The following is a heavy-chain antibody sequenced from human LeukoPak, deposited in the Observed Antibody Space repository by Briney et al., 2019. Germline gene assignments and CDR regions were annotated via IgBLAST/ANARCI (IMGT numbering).Heavy chain of an antibody. V-gene: IGHV3-23*01. D-gene: IGHD3-16*01. CDR1: GFTFSSYW. CDR2: IGGRGGST. Sequence: GGSLRLSCAASGFTFSSYWMSWVRQAPGKGPEWVSAIGGRGGSTYYADSLGGRFTISRDNSKDMLYLQMNSLKVEDTATYYCGKEGGAWGQGTKVTVSS. J-gene: IGHJ5*02. CDR3: GKEGGA.